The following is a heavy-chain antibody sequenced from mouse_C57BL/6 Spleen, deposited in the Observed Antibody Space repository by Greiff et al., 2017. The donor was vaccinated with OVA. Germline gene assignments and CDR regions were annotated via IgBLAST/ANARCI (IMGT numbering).Heavy chain of an antibody. CDR2: LYPGDGDT. J-gene: IGHJ2*01. Sequence: QVQLQQSGAELVKPGASVKISCKASGYAFSSYWMNWVKQRPGKGLEWIGQLYPGDGDTNYNGKFKGKATLTADKSSSTAYMQLSSLTSEDSAVYFCARRDYGSHFDYWGQGTTLTVSS. D-gene: IGHD1-1*01. V-gene: IGHV1-80*01. CDR1: GYAFSSYW. CDR3: ARRDYGSHFDY.